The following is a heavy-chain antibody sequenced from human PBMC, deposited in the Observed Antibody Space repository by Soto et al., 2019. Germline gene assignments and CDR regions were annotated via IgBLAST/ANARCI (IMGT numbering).Heavy chain of an antibody. Sequence: SQTLSLTCAISGDSVSSNSVVWNLIRLSPTRGLEWLARTYYRSRWYNDYAVSVRSRITDNPDTSKKQFSLQLTSVTREDTAVYYCAGTLSYQCYYMQDSGKRRPATVSS. J-gene: IGHJ6*03. D-gene: IGHD3-3*01. CDR1: GDSVSSNSVV. CDR3: AGTLSYQCYYMQD. V-gene: IGHV6-1*01. CDR2: TYYRSRWYN.